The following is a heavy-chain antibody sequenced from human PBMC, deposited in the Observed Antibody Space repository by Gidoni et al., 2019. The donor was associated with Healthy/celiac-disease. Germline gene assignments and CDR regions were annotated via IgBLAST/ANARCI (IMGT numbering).Heavy chain of an antibody. Sequence: EVPLVESGGGLVKPGGSLRRSCAASGFTFRSYTVNWVRQGPVKGWGKGAGEGVDGIVCINSSSSNIYYSESVMGRFTISRDNAKNSLYQQMTSMRADDTAVYYCASYLRLIADYYYYYGMDVWGQGTTVTVSS. D-gene: IGHD6-13*01. CDR3: ASYLRLIADYYYYYGMDV. CDR2: INSSSSNI. V-gene: IGHV3-21*01. J-gene: IGHJ6*02. CDR1: GFTFRSYT.